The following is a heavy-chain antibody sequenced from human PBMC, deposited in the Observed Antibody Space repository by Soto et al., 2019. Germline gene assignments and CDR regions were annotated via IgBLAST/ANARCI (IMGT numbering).Heavy chain of an antibody. Sequence: VGSLRLACAASGFAFSGPWMSWVRQAPGKGLEWVAKIRPDGSEIYYVDSVRGRFTISRDNAKSSLFLQMNSLRADDTAVYYCARDGYYYALDVWGQGTTVTVSS. CDR2: IRPDGSEI. CDR1: GFAFSGPW. V-gene: IGHV3-7*01. CDR3: ARDGYYYALDV. J-gene: IGHJ6*02.